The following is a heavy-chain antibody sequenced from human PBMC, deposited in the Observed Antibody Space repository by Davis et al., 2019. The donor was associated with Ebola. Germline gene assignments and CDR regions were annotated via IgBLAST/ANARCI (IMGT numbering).Heavy chain of an antibody. V-gene: IGHV3-23*01. Sequence: PGGSLRLSCAASGFTFTSYSMTWVRQAPGKGLEWVSTIRSHDEKDDYAGSVQGRFTISRDNSKNTLYLQMDSLKVEDTAIYYCAKGTGNYGGAAASWGQGTLVTVSS. D-gene: IGHD1-7*01. CDR1: GFTFTSYS. J-gene: IGHJ5*02. CDR3: AKGTGNYGGAAAS. CDR2: IRSHDEKD.